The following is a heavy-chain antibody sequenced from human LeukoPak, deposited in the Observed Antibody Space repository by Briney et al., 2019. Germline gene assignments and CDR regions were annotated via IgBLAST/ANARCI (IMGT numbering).Heavy chain of an antibody. CDR1: GASISSYY. Sequence: SETLSLTCTVSGASISSYYWGWIRQPPGKGLEWIGYVYYSGSTNYHPSLKSRVSISVDTSKNQFPLNLSSVTAADTAVYYCAAFRQWLVILDYWGQGTLVTVSP. CDR3: AAFRQWLVILDY. J-gene: IGHJ4*02. D-gene: IGHD6-19*01. CDR2: VYYSGST. V-gene: IGHV4-59*08.